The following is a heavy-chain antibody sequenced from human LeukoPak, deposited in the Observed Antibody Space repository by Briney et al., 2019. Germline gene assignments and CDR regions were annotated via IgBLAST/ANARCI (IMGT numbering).Heavy chain of an antibody. Sequence: GASAKVSCKASGYTFTGYYMHWVRQAPGQGLEWMGWINPNSGGTNYAQKFQGRVTMTRDTSISTAYMELSRLRSDDTAVYYCARDSEAALWFGELSNWFDPWGQGTLVTVSS. CDR1: GYTFTGYY. CDR3: ARDSEAALWFGELSNWFDP. CDR2: INPNSGGT. D-gene: IGHD3-10*01. V-gene: IGHV1-2*02. J-gene: IGHJ5*02.